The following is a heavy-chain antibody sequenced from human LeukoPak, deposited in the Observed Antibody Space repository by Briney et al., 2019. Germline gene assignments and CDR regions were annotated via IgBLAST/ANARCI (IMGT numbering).Heavy chain of an antibody. CDR1: GGSFSGYY. D-gene: IGHD3-10*01. Sequence: SETLSLTCAVYGGSFSGYYWSWIRQPPGKGLDWIGEINHSGSTNYNPSLKSRVTISVDTSKNQFSLKLSSVTAADTAVYYCARRVTMVRGPATSRWFDPWGQGTLVTVSS. V-gene: IGHV4-34*01. CDR3: ARRVTMVRGPATSRWFDP. CDR2: INHSGST. J-gene: IGHJ5*02.